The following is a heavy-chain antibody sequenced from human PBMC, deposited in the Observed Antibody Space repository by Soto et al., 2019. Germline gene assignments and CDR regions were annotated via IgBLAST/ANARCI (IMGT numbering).Heavy chain of an antibody. Sequence: VASVKVSCKASGYTFTSYDINWVRQATGQGLEWMGWMNPNSGNTGYAQKFQGRVTMTRNTSISTAYMELSSLRSEDTAVYYCARLSPGNYDFWSGYGYYYYMDVWGKGTTVTVSS. J-gene: IGHJ6*03. V-gene: IGHV1-8*01. CDR2: MNPNSGNT. D-gene: IGHD3-3*01. CDR1: GYTFTSYD. CDR3: ARLSPGNYDFWSGYGYYYYMDV.